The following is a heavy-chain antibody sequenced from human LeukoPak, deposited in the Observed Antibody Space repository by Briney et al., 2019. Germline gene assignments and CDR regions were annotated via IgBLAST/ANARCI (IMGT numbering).Heavy chain of an antibody. J-gene: IGHJ4*02. CDR1: GFTFSSYS. CDR3: ARLRGYSYGYGDY. Sequence: PGGSLRLSCAASGFTFSSYSMNWVRQAPGKGLEWVSYISSSGNTIDYADSVKGRFTISRVNAKNSLYLQMVSLRAEDTAVYYCARLRGYSYGYGDYWGQGTLVTVSS. V-gene: IGHV3-48*04. D-gene: IGHD5-18*01. CDR2: ISSSGNTI.